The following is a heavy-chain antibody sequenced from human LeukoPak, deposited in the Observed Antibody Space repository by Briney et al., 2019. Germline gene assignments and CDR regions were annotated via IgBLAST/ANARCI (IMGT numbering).Heavy chain of an antibody. CDR3: ARVGFLGYGSGSYHKRTFDY. J-gene: IGHJ4*02. V-gene: IGHV1-8*02. Sequence: ASVKVSCKASGYTFTSYGISWVRQAPGQGLEWMGWMNPNSGNTGYAQKFQGRVTMTRNTSISTAYMELSSLRSEDTAVYYCARVGFLGYGSGSYHKRTFDYWGQGTLVTVSS. CDR1: GYTFTSYG. CDR2: MNPNSGNT. D-gene: IGHD3-10*01.